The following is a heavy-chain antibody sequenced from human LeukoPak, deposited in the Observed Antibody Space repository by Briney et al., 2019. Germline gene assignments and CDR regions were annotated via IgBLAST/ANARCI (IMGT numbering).Heavy chain of an antibody. CDR1: GGSISSSSYY. CDR3: AREYGRFYYYYMDV. Sequence: SETLSLTCTVSGGSISSSSYYWGWIRQPPGKGLEWIGRIYTSGSTNYSPSLKSRVTISVDTSKNQFSLKLSSVTAADTAVYYCAREYGRFYYYYMDVWGKGTTVTISS. CDR2: IYTSGST. D-gene: IGHD1-26*01. V-gene: IGHV4-39*07. J-gene: IGHJ6*03.